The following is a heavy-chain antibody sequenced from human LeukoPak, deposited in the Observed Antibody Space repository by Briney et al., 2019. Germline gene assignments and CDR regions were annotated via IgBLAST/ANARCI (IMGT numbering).Heavy chain of an antibody. J-gene: IGHJ6*02. D-gene: IGHD2-15*01. V-gene: IGHV3-66*01. CDR2: IYSGGST. CDR1: GFTFSSYA. Sequence: GGSLRLSCAASGFTFSSYAMSWVRQAPGKGLEWVSVIYSGGSTYYADSVKGRFTISRDNSKNTLYLQMNSLRAEDTAVYYCARVGLGGPPLYYYYGMDVWGQGTTVTVSS. CDR3: ARVGLGGPPLYYYYGMDV.